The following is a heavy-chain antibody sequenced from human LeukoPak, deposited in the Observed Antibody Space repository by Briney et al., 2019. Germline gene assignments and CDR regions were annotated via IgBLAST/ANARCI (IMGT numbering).Heavy chain of an antibody. CDR2: ISYDGSNK. Sequence: PGGSLRLSCAASGFTFSSYGMHWVRQAPGRGLEWVAVISYDGSNKYYVDSVKGRFTISRDNSKNTLYLQMNSLRAEDTAVYYCAKESAGTGTMIVVVLDYWGQGTLVTVSS. CDR1: GFTFSSYG. D-gene: IGHD3-22*01. J-gene: IGHJ4*02. CDR3: AKESAGTGTMIVVVLDY. V-gene: IGHV3-30*18.